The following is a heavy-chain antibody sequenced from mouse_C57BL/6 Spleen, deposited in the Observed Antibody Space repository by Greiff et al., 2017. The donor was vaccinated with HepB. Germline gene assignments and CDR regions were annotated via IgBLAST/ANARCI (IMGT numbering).Heavy chain of an antibody. CDR2: ISDGGSYT. J-gene: IGHJ1*03. CDR3: ARVRDYYVSSPYFDV. CDR1: GFTFSSYA. Sequence: EVKLMESGGGLVKPGGSLKLSCAASGFTFSSYAMSWVRQTPEKRLEWVATISDGGSYTYYPDNVKGRFTISRDNAKKNLYLQMSHLKSEDTAMYYCARVRDYYVSSPYFDVWGTGTTVTVSS. V-gene: IGHV5-4*03. D-gene: IGHD1-1*01.